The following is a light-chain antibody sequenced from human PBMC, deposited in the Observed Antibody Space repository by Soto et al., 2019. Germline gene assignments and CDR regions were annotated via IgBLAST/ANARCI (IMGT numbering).Light chain of an antibody. J-gene: IGKJ2*01. CDR1: QSVSSAY. Sequence: EIVLTQSPGTLSLSPGERATLSCRASQSVSSAYLAWYQQIPGQAPRLLIYGASSRATGIPDRFSGSGSGTDCTFTISGLEPEDSAVYYCQQSGSSFYTFGQWTKLEIK. V-gene: IGKV3-20*01. CDR2: GAS. CDR3: QQSGSSFYT.